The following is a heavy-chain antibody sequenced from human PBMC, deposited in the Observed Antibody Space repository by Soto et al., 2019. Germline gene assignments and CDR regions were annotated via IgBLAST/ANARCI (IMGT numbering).Heavy chain of an antibody. J-gene: IGHJ4*02. Sequence: SETLSLTCIVSGDSVSGYYWSWIRQLPGRGLEWIGQIHYSGHTISNPSLKTRVTISVDASKNQFSLKLTSVTAADAAVYYCARHKTGTCSFDSWGQGTRVTVSS. CDR3: ARHKTGTCSFDS. CDR1: GDSVSGYY. V-gene: IGHV4-59*02. CDR2: IHYSGHT. D-gene: IGHD7-27*01.